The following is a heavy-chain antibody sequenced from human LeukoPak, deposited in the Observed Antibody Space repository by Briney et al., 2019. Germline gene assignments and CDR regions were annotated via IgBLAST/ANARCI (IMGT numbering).Heavy chain of an antibody. CDR3: AKAPSLLWFGAPTYYFDY. CDR2: ISGSGGST. V-gene: IGHV3-23*01. CDR1: GFTLSSYA. Sequence: GGSLRLSCAASGFTLSSYAMSWVRQAPGKGLEWVSAISGSGGSTYYADSVKGRFTISRDNSKNTLYLQMNSLRAEDTAVYYCAKAPSLLWFGAPTYYFDYWGQGTLVTVSS. D-gene: IGHD3-10*01. J-gene: IGHJ4*02.